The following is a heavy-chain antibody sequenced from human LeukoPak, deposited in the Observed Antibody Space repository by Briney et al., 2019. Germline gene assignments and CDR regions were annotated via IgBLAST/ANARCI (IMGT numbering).Heavy chain of an antibody. CDR2: INPNSGGT. J-gene: IGHJ6*03. V-gene: IGHV1-2*02. D-gene: IGHD4-23*01. CDR1: GYAFTGYY. CDR3: ARDGGYGGMGYYYYYYMDV. Sequence: ASVKVSCKASGYAFTGYYMHWVRQAPGQGLEWMGWINPNSGGTNYAQKFQGRVTMTRDTSISTASMELSSLKPDDTAVYYCARDGGYGGMGYYYYYYMDVWGKGTTVTISS.